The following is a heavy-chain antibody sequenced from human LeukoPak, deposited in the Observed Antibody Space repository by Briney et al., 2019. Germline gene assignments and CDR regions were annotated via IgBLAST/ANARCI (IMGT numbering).Heavy chain of an antibody. J-gene: IGHJ4*02. CDR1: GFTVGSNY. CDR3: ARELTWHYYEY. Sequence: GGSLRLSCATSGFTVGSNYMSWVRQAPGRGLEWVSTIFSGGNTYYADSVKGRFTISRDTSRNTLYFQMSSLWVEDTAVYLCARELTWHYYEYWGQGTLVTVSS. CDR2: IFSGGNT. D-gene: IGHD3-9*01. V-gene: IGHV3-53*01.